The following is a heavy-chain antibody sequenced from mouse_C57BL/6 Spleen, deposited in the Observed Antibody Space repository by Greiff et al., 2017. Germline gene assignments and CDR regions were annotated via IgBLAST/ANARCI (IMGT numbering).Heavy chain of an antibody. Sequence: EVKVEESGGGLVQPGGSLSLSCAASGFTFTDYYMSWVRQPPGQALEWLGFIRNKANGYTTEYSASVKGRFTISRDNSQSILYLQMNALRAEDSATYYCARSNWYFDVWGTGTTVTVSS. CDR1: GFTFTDYY. CDR2: IRNKANGYTT. V-gene: IGHV7-3*01. J-gene: IGHJ1*03. CDR3: ARSNWYFDV.